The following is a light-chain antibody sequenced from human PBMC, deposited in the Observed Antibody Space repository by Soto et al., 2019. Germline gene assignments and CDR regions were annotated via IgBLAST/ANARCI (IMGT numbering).Light chain of an antibody. Sequence: QPASVSGSPGQSITISCTGTSSDTGGYNYVSWYQQHPGKAPKLMIYDVSYRPSGVSSRFSGSKSGNTASLTISGLQAEDEADYYCSSYTTSGTLVVFGGGTKLTVL. J-gene: IGLJ2*01. CDR2: DVS. CDR3: SSYTTSGTLVV. V-gene: IGLV2-14*03. CDR1: SSDTGGYNY.